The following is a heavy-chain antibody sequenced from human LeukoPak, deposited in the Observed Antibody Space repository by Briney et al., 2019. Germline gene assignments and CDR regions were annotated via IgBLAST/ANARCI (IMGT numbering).Heavy chain of an antibody. CDR2: INPSGGST. Sequence: ASVKVSCKASGYTFTSYDINWVRQAPGQGLEWMGIINPSGGSTSYAQKFQGRVTMTRDTSTSTVHMELSSLRSEDTAVYYCARASDLSSSWYGFDYWGQGTLVTVSS. D-gene: IGHD6-13*01. CDR3: ARASDLSSSWYGFDY. J-gene: IGHJ4*02. CDR1: GYTFTSYD. V-gene: IGHV1-46*01.